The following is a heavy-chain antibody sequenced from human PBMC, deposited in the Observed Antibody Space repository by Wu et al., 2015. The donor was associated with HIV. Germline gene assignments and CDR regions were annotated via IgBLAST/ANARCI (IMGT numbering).Heavy chain of an antibody. CDR1: GYTFTGYQ. V-gene: IGHV1-18*01. CDR3: ARDADGIVEPRWAYFDV. D-gene: IGHD1-26*01. J-gene: IGHJ2*01. CDR2: INTYSGDT. Sequence: QVQLLQSGAEVKKPGASVKVSCKASGYTFTGYQIIWARQAPGQGLEWMGWINTYSGDTKYAQKFQGRVTLTTDTSTRTAYMELRSLRSDDTAVYYCARDADGIVEPRWAYFDVVGPWLPGQGLL.